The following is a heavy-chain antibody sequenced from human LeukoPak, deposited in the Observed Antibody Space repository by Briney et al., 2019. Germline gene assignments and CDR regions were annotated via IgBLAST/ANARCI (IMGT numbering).Heavy chain of an antibody. CDR3: AKDPFNGMYV. Sequence: GGSLSLSCAASGLTFTGYAWSWVRQPPGKGLEWVSAISGSGGSTYYADSVKGRFTISRDNSKNTLYLQMNSLRAEDTAVYYCAKDPFNGMYVWGQGTTVTVSS. J-gene: IGHJ6*02. CDR2: ISGSGGST. V-gene: IGHV3-23*01. CDR1: GLTFTGYA.